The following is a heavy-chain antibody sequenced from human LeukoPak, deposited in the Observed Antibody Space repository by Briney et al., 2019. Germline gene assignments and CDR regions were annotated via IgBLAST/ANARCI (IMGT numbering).Heavy chain of an antibody. CDR1: GYTFTGYY. CDR2: INPNSGGT. J-gene: IGHJ4*02. Sequence: GASVKVSCKASGYTFTGYYMHWVRQAPGQGLEWMGWINPNSGGTNYAQKFQGRVTMTRDTSISTAYMKLSRLRSDDTAVYYCARDYSYGYSTFDYWGQGTLVTVSS. D-gene: IGHD5-18*01. V-gene: IGHV1-2*02. CDR3: ARDYSYGYSTFDY.